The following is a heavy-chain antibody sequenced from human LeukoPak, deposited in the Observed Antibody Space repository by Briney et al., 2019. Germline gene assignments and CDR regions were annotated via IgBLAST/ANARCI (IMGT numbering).Heavy chain of an antibody. D-gene: IGHD4-17*01. J-gene: IGHJ4*02. CDR2: IYTSGTT. CDR1: GGSISSYY. CDR3: ARLSTVTTSFDY. Sequence: SETLSLTCTVSGGSISSYYWSWIRQPAGKGLEWIGRIYTSGTTHYNPDLKSRVTMSVDTSKNQFSLKLSSVTAADTAVYYCARLSTVTTSFDYWGQGTLVTVSS. V-gene: IGHV4-4*07.